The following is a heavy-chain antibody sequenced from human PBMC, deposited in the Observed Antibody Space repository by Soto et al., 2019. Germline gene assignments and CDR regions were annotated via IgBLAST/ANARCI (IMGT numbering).Heavy chain of an antibody. Sequence: ASVKVSCKASGYTFTSYYMQWVRQALGQGLEWTGIINPSGGSTSYAQKFQGRVTMTRDTSASTAYMELSSLRSEDTAVYYCAISISSRPAVAGTLGYWGQGTLVTVSS. D-gene: IGHD6-19*01. CDR2: INPSGGST. CDR1: GYTFTSYY. CDR3: AISISSRPAVAGTLGY. J-gene: IGHJ4*02. V-gene: IGHV1-46*01.